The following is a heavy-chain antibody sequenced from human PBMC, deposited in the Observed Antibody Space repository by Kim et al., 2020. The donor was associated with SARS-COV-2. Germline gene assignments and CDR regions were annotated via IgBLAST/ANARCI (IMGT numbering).Heavy chain of an antibody. V-gene: IGHV1-18*01. J-gene: IGHJ6*02. CDR2: ISAYNGNT. CDR1: GYTFTSYG. Sequence: ASVKVSCKASGYTFTSYGISWVRQAPGQGLEWMGWISAYNGNTNYAQKLQGRVTMTTDTSTSTAYMELRSLRSDDTAVYYCATSIILSGSYVLVSGMDVWGQGTTVTVSS. CDR3: ATSIILSGSYVLVSGMDV. D-gene: IGHD1-26*01.